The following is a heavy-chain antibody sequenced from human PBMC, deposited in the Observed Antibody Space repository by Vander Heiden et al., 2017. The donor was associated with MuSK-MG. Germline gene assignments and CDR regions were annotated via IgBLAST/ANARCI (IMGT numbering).Heavy chain of an antibody. J-gene: IGHJ6*03. CDR2: IYHSGST. CDR3: ARHKGASTVTTVYYYYYMDV. V-gene: IGHV4-38-2*01. CDR1: GYSISSGYY. Sequence: QVQLQESGPGLVKPSETLSLPCAVSGYSISSGYYWGWIRQPPGKGLEWIGSIYHSGSTYYNPSLKSRVTISVDTSKNQFSLKLSSVTAADTAVYYCARHKGASTVTTVYYYYYMDVWGQGTTVTVSS. D-gene: IGHD4-4*01.